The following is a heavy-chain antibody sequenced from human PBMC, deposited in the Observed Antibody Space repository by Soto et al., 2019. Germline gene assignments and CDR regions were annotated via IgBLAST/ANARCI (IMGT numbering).Heavy chain of an antibody. CDR3: AXCGCGSSSDYCYYGMDV. CDR2: ISAYNGKT. CDR1: GYTFTSYG. Sequence: ASVKVSCKASGYTFTSYGIGWVRQAPGQGLEWKGWISAYNGKTNYAQKLQGRVTMTTDTSTSTAYMELRSLRSDDTAVYYCAXCGCGSSSDYCYYGMDVWGPGTAVTVSS. D-gene: IGHD6-6*01. V-gene: IGHV1-18*01. J-gene: IGHJ6*02.